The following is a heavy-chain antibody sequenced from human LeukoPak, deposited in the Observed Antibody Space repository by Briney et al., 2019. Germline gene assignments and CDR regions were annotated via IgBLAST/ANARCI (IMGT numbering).Heavy chain of an antibody. CDR3: ARHWTYYDYVWGSYRPYYFHY. Sequence: KPSGTLSLTCAVSGASITSDNWWTWVRQPPGKGLEWIGEIFHSESTNYNPSLKSRVTISVDTSKNQFSLKLSSVTAADTAVYYCARHWTYYDYVWGSYRPYYFHYWGQGTLVTVSS. J-gene: IGHJ4*02. V-gene: IGHV4-4*02. D-gene: IGHD3-16*02. CDR1: GASITSDNW. CDR2: IFHSEST.